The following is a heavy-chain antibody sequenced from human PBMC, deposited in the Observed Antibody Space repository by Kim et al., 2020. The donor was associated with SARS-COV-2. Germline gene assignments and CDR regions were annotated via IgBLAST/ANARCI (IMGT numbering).Heavy chain of an antibody. J-gene: IGHJ4*02. D-gene: IGHD3-10*01. Sequence: SETLSLTCAVYGGSFSGYYWSWIRQPPGKGLEWIGEINHSGSTNYNPSLKSRVTISVDTSKNQFSLKLSSVTAADTAVYYCARGVPYYYGSGSYYSNDYWGQGTLVTVSS. CDR2: INHSGST. CDR3: ARGVPYYYGSGSYYSNDY. V-gene: IGHV4-34*01. CDR1: GGSFSGYY.